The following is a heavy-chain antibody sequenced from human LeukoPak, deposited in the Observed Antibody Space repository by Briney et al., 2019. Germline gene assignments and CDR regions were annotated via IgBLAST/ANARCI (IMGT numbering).Heavy chain of an antibody. CDR1: GGTFSSYA. J-gene: IGHJ4*02. Sequence: SVKVSCKASGGTFSSYAISWVRQAPGQGLEWMGWINPNSGGTNYAQKFQGRVTITADESTSTAYMELSSLRSEDTAVYYCARDGRYGDLPTSFDYWGQGTLVTVSS. CDR3: ARDGRYGDLPTSFDY. V-gene: IGHV1-69*13. CDR2: INPNSGGT. D-gene: IGHD4-17*01.